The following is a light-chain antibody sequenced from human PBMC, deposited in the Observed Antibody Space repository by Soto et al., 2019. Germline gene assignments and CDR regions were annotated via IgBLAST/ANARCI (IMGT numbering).Light chain of an antibody. CDR1: SSNIGAGYD. J-gene: IGLJ2*01. V-gene: IGLV1-40*01. Sequence: QSVLTQPPSVSGAPGQRVTNSCTGSSSNIGAGYDVHWYQQLPGTAPKLLIYGNSNRPSGVPDRFSGSKSGTSASLAITGLQAEDEADYYCQSYDSSLSVVVFGGGTKVTVL. CDR3: QSYDSSLSVVV. CDR2: GNS.